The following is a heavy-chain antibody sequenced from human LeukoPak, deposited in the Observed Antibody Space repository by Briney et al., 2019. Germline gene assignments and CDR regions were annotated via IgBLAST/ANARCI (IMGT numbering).Heavy chain of an antibody. Sequence: GRSLRLSCAASGFTFDDYAMHWVRQAPGKGLEWVSGISWNSGSIGYADSVKGRFTISRDNAKNSLYLQMNSLRAEDMALYYCARRKTVAGTRWFDPWGQGTLVTVSS. CDR1: GFTFDDYA. V-gene: IGHV3-9*03. J-gene: IGHJ5*02. CDR2: ISWNSGSI. D-gene: IGHD6-19*01. CDR3: ARRKTVAGTRWFDP.